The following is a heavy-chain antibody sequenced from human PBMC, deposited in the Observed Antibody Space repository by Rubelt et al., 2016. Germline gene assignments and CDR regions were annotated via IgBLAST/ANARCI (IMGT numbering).Heavy chain of an antibody. CDR2: ICYSGST. V-gene: IGHV4-39*01. D-gene: IGHD6-13*01. CDR1: GGSITSSRYY. CDR3: ARVIAAAGTNWFDP. J-gene: IGHJ5*02. Sequence: QLQLQESGPGLVKPSEPLSLICTVSGGSITSSRYYWAWIRQPPGKGLEWIGSICYSGSTSYNPSPKVGGPVSVDTSKYQFSLKLGAVTAADTAVDYCARVIAAAGTNWFDPWGQGTLVTVSS.